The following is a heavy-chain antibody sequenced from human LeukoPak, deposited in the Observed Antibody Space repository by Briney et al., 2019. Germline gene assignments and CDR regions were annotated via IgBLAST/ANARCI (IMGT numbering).Heavy chain of an antibody. D-gene: IGHD5-18*01. CDR3: ARGGDRMLFAMDV. Sequence: PGGSLRLSCAASGFTFSSYWMHRVRQAPGKGLVWVSRIKSDGSSTNYADSVKGRFTISRDNAKNTLYLQMNSLTAEDTAVYYCARGGDRMLFAMDVWGQAATVTVSS. J-gene: IGHJ6*02. CDR1: GFTFSSYW. CDR2: IKSDGSST. V-gene: IGHV3-74*01.